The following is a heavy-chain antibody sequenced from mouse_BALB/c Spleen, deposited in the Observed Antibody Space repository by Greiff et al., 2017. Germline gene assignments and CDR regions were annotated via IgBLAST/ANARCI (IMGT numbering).Heavy chain of an antibody. V-gene: IGHV2-5-1*01. Sequence: VQLKESGPSLVQPSQSLSITCTVSGFSLTSYGVHWVRQSPGKGLEWLGVIWRGGSTDYNAAFMSRLSITKDNSKSQVFFKMNSLQADDTAIYYCAKRNYYGYEAMDYWGQGTSVTVSS. CDR1: GFSLTSYG. J-gene: IGHJ4*01. D-gene: IGHD1-2*01. CDR3: AKRNYYGYEAMDY. CDR2: IWRGGST.